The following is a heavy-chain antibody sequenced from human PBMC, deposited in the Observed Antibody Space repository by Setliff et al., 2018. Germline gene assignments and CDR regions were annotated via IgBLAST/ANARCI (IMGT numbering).Heavy chain of an antibody. Sequence: PGGSLRLSCAASGFSFSSYAMSWVRQAPGKGLEWVSTITASGGITYNADSGRFTISRDNSKNTVYLQMNRLRAEDTAIYYCARCSSWHGHYPHFNYWGQGTLVTVSS. CDR1: GFSFSSYA. CDR3: ARCSSWHGHYPHFNY. J-gene: IGHJ4*02. CDR2: ITASGGIT. V-gene: IGHV3-23*01. D-gene: IGHD6-13*01.